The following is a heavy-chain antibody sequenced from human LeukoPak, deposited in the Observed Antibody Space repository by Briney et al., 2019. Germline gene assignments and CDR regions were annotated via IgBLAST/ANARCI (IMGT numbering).Heavy chain of an antibody. V-gene: IGHV3-30*18. J-gene: IGHJ4*02. CDR1: GFTFSSYG. D-gene: IGHD5-24*01. CDR3: AKDGRDGYNYFDY. Sequence: GGSLRLSCAASGFTFSSYGMHWVRQAPGKGLEWVAVISYDGSSKYYADSVKGRFTISRDNSKNTLYLQMNSLRAEDTAVYYCAKDGRDGYNYFDYWGQGTLVTVSS. CDR2: ISYDGSSK.